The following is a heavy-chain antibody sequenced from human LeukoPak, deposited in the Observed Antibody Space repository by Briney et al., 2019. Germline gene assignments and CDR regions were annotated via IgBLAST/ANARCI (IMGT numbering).Heavy chain of an antibody. Sequence: SETLSLTCTVSGGSLSRYYWSWIRQSAGKGLERIGRIYASGSSGNTKYNPSLKSRVTISLDTYKNRFSLKVNSVTAADTAVYFCGRDRDLRPHTSFDICGEGTLVTVSP. CDR1: GGSLSRYY. CDR3: GRDRDLRPHTSFDI. J-gene: IGHJ3*02. CDR2: IYASGSSGNT. V-gene: IGHV4-4*07. D-gene: IGHD2-21*01.